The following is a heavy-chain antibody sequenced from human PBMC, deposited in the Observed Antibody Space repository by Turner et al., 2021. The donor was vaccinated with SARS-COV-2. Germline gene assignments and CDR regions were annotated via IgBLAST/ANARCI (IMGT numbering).Heavy chain of an antibody. Sequence: QLQLQASGPALVKSSETLSLTCTVSGGSLSSSSYYWGWIRRPPGKGLEWIGSIHYSGSTYYNASLESRVTISVDTSKNKFSLKLTSVTAADTAVYYCARVRTVTCITTTCLPSDAFDLWGKGTMVPVSS. V-gene: IGHV4-39*01. D-gene: IGHD3-10*01. CDR3: ARVRTVTCITTTCLPSDAFDL. CDR1: GGSLSSSSYY. J-gene: IGHJ3*01. CDR2: IHYSGST.